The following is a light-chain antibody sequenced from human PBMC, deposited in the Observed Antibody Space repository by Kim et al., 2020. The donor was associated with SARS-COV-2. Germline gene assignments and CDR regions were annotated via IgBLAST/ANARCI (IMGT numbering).Light chain of an antibody. CDR2: GKN. Sequence: VALGQTVRITCQGDSRRSYYATWYQQEPGQAPILVIYGKNNRPSGIPDRFSGSSSGNTASLTITGTQAGDEADYYCNSRDSNDNVVFGGGTKLTVL. CDR3: NSRDSNDNVV. CDR1: SRRSYY. J-gene: IGLJ2*01. V-gene: IGLV3-19*01.